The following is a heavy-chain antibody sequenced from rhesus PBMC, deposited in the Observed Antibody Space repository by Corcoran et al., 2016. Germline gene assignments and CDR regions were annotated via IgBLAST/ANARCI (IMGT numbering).Heavy chain of an antibody. CDR3: VRAQAGPGYFDY. V-gene: IGHV4-99*02. CDR2: VSGNRWRT. J-gene: IGHJ4*01. CDR1: SYSIRRSDS. D-gene: IGHD1-38*01. Sequence: QVQLQESGPGLVKPSETLSLTCSVSSYSIRRSDSLVWIRQPPWKDLNWIGYVSGNRWRTYYSTCLKSRVTLAEDTSKNQFYLKLTYLIAADTAVYYCVRAQAGPGYFDYWGQGVLVTVAS.